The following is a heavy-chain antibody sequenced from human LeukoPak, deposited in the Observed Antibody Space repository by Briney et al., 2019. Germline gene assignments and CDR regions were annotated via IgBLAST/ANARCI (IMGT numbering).Heavy chain of an antibody. Sequence: GGSLRLSCAASGFTFSSYSMNWVRQAPGKGPEWIAYVTSSSRTIYYADSVKGRFTISRDNAKSSLYLQLDSLRAEDTAVYYCARDLIGGNAHDYWGQGALVTVSS. CDR1: GFTFSSYS. V-gene: IGHV3-48*01. J-gene: IGHJ4*02. CDR2: VTSSSRTI. CDR3: ARDLIGGNAHDY. D-gene: IGHD2-15*01.